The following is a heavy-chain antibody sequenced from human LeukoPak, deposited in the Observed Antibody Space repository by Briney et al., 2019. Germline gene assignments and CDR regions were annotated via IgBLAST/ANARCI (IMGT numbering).Heavy chain of an antibody. CDR2: ICGSGSTI. CDR3: SRDPGLEY. Sequence: GGSLRLSCAASGFTFSSYSMNWVRQAPGKGLEWLSFICGSGSTIYYADSVRGRFTISRDNAKNSLYLQMNSLRDEDTAVYYCSRDPGLEYWGRGTLITVSS. J-gene: IGHJ4*02. CDR1: GFTFSSYS. V-gene: IGHV3-48*02.